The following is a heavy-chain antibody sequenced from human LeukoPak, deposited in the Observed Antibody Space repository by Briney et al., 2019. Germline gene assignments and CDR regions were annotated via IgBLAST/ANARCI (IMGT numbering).Heavy chain of an antibody. V-gene: IGHV1-46*01. CDR1: GYPFTTLS. D-gene: IGHD2-21*01. CDR3: ANDWAHGCFDF. J-gene: IGHJ4*02. Sequence: ASVKVSCTATGYPFTTLSYHLVRQPPGQGLEWMAIINPGIFTTTYAQKLQDRITVTSDTSTATVYMELRSLGLEDRAVYFFANDWAHGCFDFWGQGTLVTVSS. CDR2: INPGIFTT.